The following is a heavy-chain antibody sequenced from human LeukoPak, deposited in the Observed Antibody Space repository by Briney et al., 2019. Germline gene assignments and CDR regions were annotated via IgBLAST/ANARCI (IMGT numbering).Heavy chain of an antibody. D-gene: IGHD3-9*01. CDR1: GYTFTSYD. J-gene: IGHJ6*02. CDR2: INPNSGGT. Sequence: ASVKVSCKASGYTFTSYDINWVRQAPGQGLEWMGWINPNSGGTNYAQKFQGRVTVTRDTSISTAYMELSRLRSDDTAVYYCARGSKLRYFDWLSPDYYYYYGMDVWGQGTTVTVSS. CDR3: ARGSKLRYFDWLSPDYYYYYGMDV. V-gene: IGHV1-2*02.